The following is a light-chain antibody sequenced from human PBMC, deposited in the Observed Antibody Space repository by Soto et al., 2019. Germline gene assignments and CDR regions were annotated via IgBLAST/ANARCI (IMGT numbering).Light chain of an antibody. Sequence: QSVLTQPPSVSGAPGQRVTISCTGSSSNIGAGYDVHWYQHLPGTAPKLLIYGDNNRPSGVPDRFSGSKSGISDSLAITGXXAEDEADYYCQSYDSSLSGYVFGTGTKLTVL. V-gene: IGLV1-40*01. J-gene: IGLJ1*01. CDR2: GDN. CDR1: SSNIGAGYD. CDR3: QSYDSSLSGYV.